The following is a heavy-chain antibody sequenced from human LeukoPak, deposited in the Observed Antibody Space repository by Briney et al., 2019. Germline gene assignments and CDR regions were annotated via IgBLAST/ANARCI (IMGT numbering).Heavy chain of an antibody. CDR2: IYHSGST. CDR1: GYSISSGYY. Sequence: SETLSLTCTVSGYSISSGYYWGWIRQPPGKGLEWIGSIYHSGSTYYNPSLKSRVTISVDTSKNQFSLKLSSVTAADTAVYYCATYSSGWYTTKSDYWGQGTLVTVSS. CDR3: ATYSSGWYTTKSDY. J-gene: IGHJ4*02. V-gene: IGHV4-38-2*02. D-gene: IGHD6-19*01.